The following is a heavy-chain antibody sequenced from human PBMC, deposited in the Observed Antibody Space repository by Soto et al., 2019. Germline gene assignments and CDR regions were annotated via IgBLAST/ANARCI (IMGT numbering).Heavy chain of an antibody. D-gene: IGHD5-12*01. CDR3: AKNIGGFSGYANFDY. J-gene: IGHJ4*02. CDR1: GFTFSNDD. V-gene: IGHV3-23*01. Sequence: EVQLLESGGDLVQPGGSLRLSCVASGFTFSNDDLNWVRQASGKGLEWVSAITAGGCNTYYADSVKGRFTISRDNSKNTLYLQMNILRAEDTAVYYGAKNIGGFSGYANFDYWGQGTLVTVSS. CDR2: ITAGGCNT.